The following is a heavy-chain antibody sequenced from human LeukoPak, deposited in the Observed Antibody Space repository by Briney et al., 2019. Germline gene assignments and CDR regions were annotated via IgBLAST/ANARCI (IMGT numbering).Heavy chain of an antibody. V-gene: IGHV4-39*07. CDR3: ARSGLRGRFFDY. CDR2: IYYSGST. Sequence: PSETLSLTCTVSGGSISSSSYYWGWIRQPPGKGLEWIGSIYYSGSTYYNPSLKGRVTISVDTSKNQFSLKLSSVTAADTAVYYCARSGLRGRFFDYWGQGTLVTVSS. CDR1: GGSISSSSYY. D-gene: IGHD4-17*01. J-gene: IGHJ4*02.